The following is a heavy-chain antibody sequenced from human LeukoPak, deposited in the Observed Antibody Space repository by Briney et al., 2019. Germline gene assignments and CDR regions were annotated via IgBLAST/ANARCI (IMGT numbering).Heavy chain of an antibody. J-gene: IGHJ3*02. CDR1: GGSFSGYY. D-gene: IGHD2-15*01. CDR3: ARGGGYCSGGSCYSFAFDI. V-gene: IGHV4-34*01. CDR2: INHSGST. Sequence: PSETLSLTCAVYGGSFSGYYWSWIRQPPGKGLEWIGEINHSGSTNYNPSLKSRVTISVDTSKNQFSLKLSSVTAADTAVYYCARGGGYCSGGSCYSFAFDIWGQGTMVTVSS.